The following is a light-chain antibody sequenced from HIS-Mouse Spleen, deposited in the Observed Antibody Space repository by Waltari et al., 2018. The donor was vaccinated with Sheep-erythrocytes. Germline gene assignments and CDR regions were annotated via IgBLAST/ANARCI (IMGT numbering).Light chain of an antibody. CDR2: DAS. CDR1: QSVSSY. J-gene: IGKJ1*01. V-gene: IGKV3-11*01. Sequence: IVLTQSPAPLSLSPGERATLSCRTSQSVSSYLAWYQQKPGQGPRHLIYDASNRATGIPARFSGSGSGTDFTLTISSLEPEDFAVYYCQQRSNWPTFGQGTKVEIK. CDR3: QQRSNWPT.